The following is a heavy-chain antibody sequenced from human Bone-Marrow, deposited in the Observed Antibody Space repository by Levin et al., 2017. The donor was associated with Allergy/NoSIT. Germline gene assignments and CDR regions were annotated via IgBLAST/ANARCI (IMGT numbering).Heavy chain of an antibody. D-gene: IGHD6-19*01. J-gene: IGHJ3*02. CDR2: IIPIFGTA. CDR1: GGTFSSYA. Sequence: KISCKASGGTFSSYAISWVRQAPGQGLEWMGGIIPIFGTANYAQKFQGRVTITADESTSTAYMELSSLRSEDTAVYYCARDENGYSSGWYEVRTNAFDIWGQGTMVTVSS. CDR3: ARDENGYSSGWYEVRTNAFDI. V-gene: IGHV1-69*01.